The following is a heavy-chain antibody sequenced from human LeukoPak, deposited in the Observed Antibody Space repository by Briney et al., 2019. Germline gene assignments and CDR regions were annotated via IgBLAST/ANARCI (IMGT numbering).Heavy chain of an antibody. D-gene: IGHD3-3*01. V-gene: IGHV3-7*01. J-gene: IGHJ4*02. Sequence: GGSLRLFCAASGFTFSSYWMSWVRQAPGKGLEWEANIKQDGSEKYYVDSVKGRFTISRDNAKNSLYLQMNSLRAEDTAVYYCARAPGFWHYYFDYWGQGTLVTVSS. CDR3: ARAPGFWHYYFDY. CDR1: GFTFSSYW. CDR2: IKQDGSEK.